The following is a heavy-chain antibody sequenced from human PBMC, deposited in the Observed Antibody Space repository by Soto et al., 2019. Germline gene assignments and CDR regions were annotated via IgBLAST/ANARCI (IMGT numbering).Heavy chain of an antibody. CDR2: IGGSGGST. J-gene: IGHJ5*02. CDR3: AEGRSSGWYRWLDP. CDR1: GFTFSSYA. V-gene: IGHV3-23*01. Sequence: EVQLLESGGGLVQPGGSLRLSCAASGFTFSSYAMSWVRQAPGKGLEGVSGIGGSGGSTYYAHSVKGRFTISRDNSKNTLDRQMNSLSAEDTALSFCAEGRSSGWYRWLDPWGQGTLFTVSS. D-gene: IGHD6-19*01.